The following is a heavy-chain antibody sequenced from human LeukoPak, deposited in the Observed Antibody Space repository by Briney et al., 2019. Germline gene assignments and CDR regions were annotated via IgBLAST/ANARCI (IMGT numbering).Heavy chain of an antibody. J-gene: IGHJ5*02. CDR2: IYTSGST. CDR1: GGSISSSSYF. D-gene: IGHD3-22*01. CDR3: ARGRGYDSSGYWFDP. Sequence: SETLSLTCTVSGGSISSSSYFWGWIRQSPGRGLEWIGSIYTSGSTNYNPSLKSRVTMSVDTSKNQFSLKLSSVTAADTAVYYCARGRGYDSSGYWFDPWGQGTLVTVSS. V-gene: IGHV4-39*07.